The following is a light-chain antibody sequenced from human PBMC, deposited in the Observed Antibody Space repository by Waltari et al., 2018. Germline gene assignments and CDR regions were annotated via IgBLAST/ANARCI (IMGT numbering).Light chain of an antibody. CDR1: NSNFGSNY. CDR3: AAWDDRLRAWV. V-gene: IGLV1-47*01. J-gene: IGLJ3*02. Sequence: QSVLIQPPSASETPGQRLTISCSGSNSNFGSNYVCWYQHLPGTAPELRIYRNTQRPSGVPDGFSGSKSDTSASLAISGLRAEDEADYYCAAWDDRLRAWVFGGGTKLTVL. CDR2: RNT.